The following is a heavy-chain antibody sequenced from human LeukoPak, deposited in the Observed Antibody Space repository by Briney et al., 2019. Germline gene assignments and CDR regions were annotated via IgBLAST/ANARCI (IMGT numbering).Heavy chain of an antibody. CDR1: GGSISSSSYY. CDR2: TYYSGST. V-gene: IGHV4-39*02. J-gene: IGHJ5*02. Sequence: SETLSLTCTVSGGSISSSSYYWGWIRQPPGKGLEWIGSTYYSGSTYYNPSLKSRVTISVDTSKNQFSLKLSSVTAADTAVYYCARENYDFWSGYPYNWFDPWGQGTLVTVSS. D-gene: IGHD3-3*01. CDR3: ARENYDFWSGYPYNWFDP.